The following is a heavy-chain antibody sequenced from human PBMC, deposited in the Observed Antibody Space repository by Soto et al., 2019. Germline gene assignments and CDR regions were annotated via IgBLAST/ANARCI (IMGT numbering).Heavy chain of an antibody. D-gene: IGHD5-12*01. J-gene: IGHJ4*01. CDR2: IDHSDSYT. V-gene: IGHV5-10-1*01. CDR1: GYSFTNYW. CDR3: ATSGGFGGGWDYHFDS. Sequence: PGESLKISCQSSGYSFTNYWINWVRQVPGKGLEWMGRIDHSDSYTTFSPSFQGHVTISADMSITTTYLHLSSLQASDTAIYFCATSGGFGGGWDYHFDSWGQGTLVTVSS.